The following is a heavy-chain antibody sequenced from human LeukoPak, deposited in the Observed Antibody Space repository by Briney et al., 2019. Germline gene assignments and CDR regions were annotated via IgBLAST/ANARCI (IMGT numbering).Heavy chain of an antibody. J-gene: IGHJ4*02. CDR3: ARGGYCGGDCYFYY. CDR2: IYYSGST. V-gene: IGHV4-59*01. CDR1: GGSISSYY. D-gene: IGHD2-21*02. Sequence: SEALSLTCTVSGGSISSYYWSWIRQPPGKGLEWIGYIYYSGSTNYNPSLKSRVTISVDTSKNQFSLKLSSVTAADTAVYYCARGGYCGGDCYFYYWGQGTLVTVSS.